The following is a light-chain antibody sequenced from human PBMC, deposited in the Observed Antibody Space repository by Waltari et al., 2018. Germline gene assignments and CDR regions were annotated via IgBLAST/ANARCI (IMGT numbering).Light chain of an antibody. CDR2: QIS. CDR3: MQALHPPYT. J-gene: IGKJ2*01. Sequence: DFVMTQSPLSLPVTPGEPASISCRSSQSLVDGGGNKLLDWYLQRPGQSPQLLIYQISNRASGVPDRISGSGSDTDFTLKITRVEAEDAGVYYCMQALHPPYTFGQGTKLEIK. CDR1: QSLVDGGGNKL. V-gene: IGKV2-28*01.